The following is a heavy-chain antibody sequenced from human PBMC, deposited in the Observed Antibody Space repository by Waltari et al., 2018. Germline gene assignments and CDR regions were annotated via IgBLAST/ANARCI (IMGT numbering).Heavy chain of an antibody. V-gene: IGHV3-33*01. D-gene: IGHD1-26*01. CDR2: LWYDGSNK. J-gene: IGHJ4*02. Sequence: QVQLVESGGGVVQPGRSLRLSCAASGFTFSSYGMHWVRQAPGKGLEWVAMLWYDGSNKYYADSGKGRFTISRDNSKNRLYLQMNSLRAEDTAVYYCAREQGGSYYFDDWGQGTLVTVSS. CDR1: GFTFSSYG. CDR3: AREQGGSYYFDD.